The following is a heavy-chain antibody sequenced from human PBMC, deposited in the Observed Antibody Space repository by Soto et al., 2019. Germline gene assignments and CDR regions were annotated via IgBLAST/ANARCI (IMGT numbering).Heavy chain of an antibody. CDR1: GFTFSSYA. CDR2: ISSNGGST. D-gene: IGHD2-2*01. J-gene: IGHJ6*03. V-gene: IGHV3-64*01. CDR3: ARDRVGVPAAYYMDV. Sequence: EVQLVESGGGLVQPGGSLRLSCAASGFTFSSYAMHWVRQAPGKGLEYVSAISSNGGSTYYANSVKGRFTISRDNSKNTLYLQMGSLRAEDMALYYCARDRVGVPAAYYMDVWGKGTTVTVSS.